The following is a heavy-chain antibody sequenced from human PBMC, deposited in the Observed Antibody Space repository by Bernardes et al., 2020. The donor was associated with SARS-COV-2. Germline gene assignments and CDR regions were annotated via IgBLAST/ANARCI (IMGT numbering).Heavy chain of an antibody. V-gene: IGHV3-7*03. CDR1: GFTFSSYW. D-gene: IGHD3-9*01. CDR2: IKEDGREE. Sequence: GGSLRLSCAASGFTFSSYWMTWVRQAPGKGLEWVANIKEDGREEYYAESVKGRFTISRDNAKKSLFVQMDRLRVEDTSTYYCARDRRYFGICYGLDVWGQGTAVAVSS. J-gene: IGHJ6*02. CDR3: ARDRRYFGICYGLDV.